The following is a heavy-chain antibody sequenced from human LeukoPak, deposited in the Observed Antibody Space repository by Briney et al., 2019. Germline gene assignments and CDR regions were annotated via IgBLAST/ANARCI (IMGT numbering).Heavy chain of an antibody. Sequence: SETLSLTCTVSGGSISSYYWSWIRQPPGKGLEWIGYIYYSGSTNYNPSLKSRVTISVDTSKNQFSLKLSSVTAADTAVYYCARSGSSSWYWSSNFDYWGQGTLVTVSS. J-gene: IGHJ4*02. V-gene: IGHV4-59*01. CDR1: GGSISSYY. D-gene: IGHD6-13*01. CDR2: IYYSGST. CDR3: ARSGSSSWYWSSNFDY.